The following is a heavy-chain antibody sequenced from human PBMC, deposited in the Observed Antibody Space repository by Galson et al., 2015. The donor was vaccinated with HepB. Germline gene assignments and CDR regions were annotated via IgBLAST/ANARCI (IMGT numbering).Heavy chain of an antibody. CDR3: ARDHQDIVVVPAAIPRGLDP. D-gene: IGHD2-2*01. J-gene: IGHJ5*02. V-gene: IGHV1-2*04. CDR2: SNPNSGGT. Sequence: SVKVSCKASGYTFTGYYMHWVRQAPGQGLEWMGWSNPNSGGTNFAQKFQGWVTMTRDPSISTAYMELSWLRSDDTAVYYCARDHQDIVVVPAAIPRGLDPWGQGTLVTVSS. CDR1: GYTFTGYY.